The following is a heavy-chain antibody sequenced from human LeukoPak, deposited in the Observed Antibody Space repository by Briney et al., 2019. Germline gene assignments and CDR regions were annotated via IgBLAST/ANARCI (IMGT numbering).Heavy chain of an antibody. D-gene: IGHD5-18*01. V-gene: IGHV3-23*01. CDR2: ITISGNTA. CDR1: GFTFSNYA. J-gene: IGHJ4*02. Sequence: GGSLRLSCLASGFTFSNYAMSWVRQAPGKGLEWVSGITISGNTAYYADSAKGRFTISRDNFKNTLYLQMNSLRAEDTAVYYCARDRATAMFDYWAQGTLVTVSS. CDR3: ARDRATAMFDY.